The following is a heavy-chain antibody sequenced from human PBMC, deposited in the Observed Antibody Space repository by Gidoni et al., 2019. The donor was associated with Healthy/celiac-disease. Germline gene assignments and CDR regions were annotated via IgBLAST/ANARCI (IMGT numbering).Heavy chain of an antibody. CDR2: IDWDDDK. D-gene: IGHD3-3*01. CDR3: ARIPVEFWSGYYTPYVYYYYGMDV. V-gene: IGHV2-70*01. J-gene: IGHJ6*02. CDR1: GFSLSTSGMC. Sequence: QVTLRESGPALVKPTQTLTLTCTFSGFSLSTSGMCVSWIRQPPGKALEWLALIDWDDDKYYSTSLKTRLTISKDTSKNQVVLTMTNMDPVDTATYYCARIPVEFWSGYYTPYVYYYYGMDVWGQGTTVTVSS.